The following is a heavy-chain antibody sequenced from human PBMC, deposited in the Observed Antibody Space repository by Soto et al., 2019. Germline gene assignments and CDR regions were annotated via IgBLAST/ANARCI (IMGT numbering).Heavy chain of an antibody. CDR2: IYYSGTT. V-gene: IGHV4-39*01. CDR3: ARLLGYCINSSCHGHYAMEV. Sequence: KTSWSLSLTCALCSESISIRRYTGGWIRQPPGKGLEWIGSIYYSGTTYYNPSLNSRVTVSVDTSKNQFSLKVTSVTAADTAVYYCARLLGYCINSSCHGHYAMEVWRQGTTVT. J-gene: IGHJ6*02. CDR1: SESISIRRYT. D-gene: IGHD2-2*01.